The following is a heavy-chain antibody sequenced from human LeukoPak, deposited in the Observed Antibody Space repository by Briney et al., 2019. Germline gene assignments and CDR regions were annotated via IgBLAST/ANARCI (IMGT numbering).Heavy chain of an antibody. CDR1: GFTFSSYA. Sequence: GGSLRLSCAASGFTFSSYAMNWVRQAPGKGPEWVSSISNSDGSTYYADFVKGRFTISRDNSKNTVYLQMNSLRAEDTAVYYCAKDPYGTRYFDYWGQGTLVTVSS. CDR2: ISNSDGST. CDR3: AKDPYGTRYFDY. J-gene: IGHJ4*02. V-gene: IGHV3-23*01. D-gene: IGHD2-2*01.